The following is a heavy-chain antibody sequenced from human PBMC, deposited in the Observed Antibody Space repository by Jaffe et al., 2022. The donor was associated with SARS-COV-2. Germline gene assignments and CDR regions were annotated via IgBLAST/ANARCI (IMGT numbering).Heavy chain of an antibody. J-gene: IGHJ4*02. D-gene: IGHD2-21*02. CDR1: GFIFGDYG. CDR3: IRTKATAIQLGDY. V-gene: IGHV3-49*03. Sequence: EVQLVESGGGLVQPGRSLRLSCTVSGFIFGDYGMSWFRQAPGKGLEWVGFIRSKAYGGTTEYAASVKGRFTISRDDSKSITYLQMNGLKSEDTAVYYCIRTKATAIQLGDYWGQGTLVTVSS. CDR2: IRSKAYGGTT.